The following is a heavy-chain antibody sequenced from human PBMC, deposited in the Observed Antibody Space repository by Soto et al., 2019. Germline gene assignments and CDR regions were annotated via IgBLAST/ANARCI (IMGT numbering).Heavy chain of an antibody. V-gene: IGHV1-18*01. D-gene: IGHD3-3*01. CDR2: ISTDNGNT. J-gene: IGHJ6*02. Sequence: QVQLVQSGAEVKKPGASVKVSCKASGYTFTSSGISWVRQAPGQGLEWMGWISTDNGNTNSAQHLQGRVSMTTDTSTSTVYMDLRSLRSDDTAVYYCARDQGITTFGVYSMYYYGMDVWGQGTTVTVSS. CDR3: ARDQGITTFGVYSMYYYGMDV. CDR1: GYTFTSSG.